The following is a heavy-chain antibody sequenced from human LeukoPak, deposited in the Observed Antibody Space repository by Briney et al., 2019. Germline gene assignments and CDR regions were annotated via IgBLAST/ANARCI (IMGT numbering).Heavy chain of an antibody. CDR3: AKDKGGSYRD. V-gene: IGHV3-9*01. Sequence: GRSLRLFCAASGFTFDDYAMHWVRQAPGKGLEWVSGISWNSGSIGYADSVKGRFTISRDNAKNSLYLQMNSLRAEDTALYYCAKDKGGSYRDWGQGTLVTVSS. J-gene: IGHJ4*02. CDR2: ISWNSGSI. CDR1: GFTFDDYA. D-gene: IGHD1-26*01.